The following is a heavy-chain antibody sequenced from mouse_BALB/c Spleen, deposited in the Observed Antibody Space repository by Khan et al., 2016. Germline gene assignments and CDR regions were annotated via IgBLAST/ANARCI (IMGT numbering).Heavy chain of an antibody. CDR2: ISSGGST. Sequence: EVELVESGGGLVKPGGPLKLSCAASGFTFSSYAMSWVRQTPEKRLEWVASISSGGSTYYPDSVKGRFTISRDNARNILNLQMSSLRSEDTAMYYCAREDDGNYGDYFDYWGQGTTLTVSS. CDR3: AREDDGNYGDYFDY. CDR1: GFTFSSYA. V-gene: IGHV5-6-5*01. J-gene: IGHJ2*01. D-gene: IGHD2-1*01.